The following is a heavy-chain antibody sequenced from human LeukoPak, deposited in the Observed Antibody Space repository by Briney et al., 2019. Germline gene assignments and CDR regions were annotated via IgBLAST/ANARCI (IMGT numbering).Heavy chain of an antibody. CDR3: AKFRGDYYYYMDV. V-gene: IGHV3-23*01. CDR1: GFTFSSYA. CDR2: ISGSGGST. J-gene: IGHJ6*03. Sequence: GGSLRLSCAASGFTFSSYAMSWVRQAPGKGLEGVSAISGSGGSTYYADSVKGRFTISRDNSKNTLYLQMNSLRAEDTAVYYCAKFRGDYYYYMDVWGKGTTVTVSS.